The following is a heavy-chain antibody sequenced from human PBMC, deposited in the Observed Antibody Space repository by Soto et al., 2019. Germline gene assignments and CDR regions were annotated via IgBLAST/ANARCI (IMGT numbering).Heavy chain of an antibody. CDR3: AKDGGRIAARSSSGSAFDY. CDR2: ISGSGGST. Sequence: EVQLLESGGGLVQPGGSLRLSCAASGFTFSSYAMSWVRQAPGKGLEWVSAISGSGGSTYYADSVKGRFTISRDNSKNTLYLQMNSLRAEDTAVYYCAKDGGRIAARSSSGSAFDYWGQGTLVTVSS. J-gene: IGHJ4*02. V-gene: IGHV3-23*01. CDR1: GFTFSSYA. D-gene: IGHD6-6*01.